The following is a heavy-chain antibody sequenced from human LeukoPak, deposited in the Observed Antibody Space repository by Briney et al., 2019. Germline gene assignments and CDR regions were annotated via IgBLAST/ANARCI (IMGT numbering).Heavy chain of an antibody. CDR2: INPNSGGT. CDR1: GYTFTGYY. V-gene: IGHV1-2*02. D-gene: IGHD2-2*01. Sequence: ASVKVSCKASGYTFTGYYMHWVRQAPGQGLEWIGWINPNSGGTNYAQKFQGRVTMTRDTSISTAYMELSRLRSDDTAVYYCAREVVPDYYFDYWGQGTLVTVSS. CDR3: AREVVPDYYFDY. J-gene: IGHJ4*02.